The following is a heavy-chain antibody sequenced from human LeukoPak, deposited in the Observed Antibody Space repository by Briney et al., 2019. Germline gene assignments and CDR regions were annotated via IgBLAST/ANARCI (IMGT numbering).Heavy chain of an antibody. J-gene: IGHJ4*02. V-gene: IGHV1-69*05. Sequence: GASVKVSCKASGYTFTSYGISWVRQAPGQGLEWMGGIIPIFGTANYAQKFQGRVTITTDESTSTAYMELSSLRSEDTAVYYCASTYYDFWSGYYPDYWGQGTLVTVSS. CDR1: GYTFTSYG. CDR2: IIPIFGTA. CDR3: ASTYYDFWSGYYPDY. D-gene: IGHD3-3*01.